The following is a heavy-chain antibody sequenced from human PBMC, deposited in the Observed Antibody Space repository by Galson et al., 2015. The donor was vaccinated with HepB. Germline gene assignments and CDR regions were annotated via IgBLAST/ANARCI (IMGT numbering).Heavy chain of an antibody. J-gene: IGHJ4*02. CDR1: GGSISSSSYY. Sequence: ETLSLTCTVSGGSISSSSYYWGWIRQPPGKGLEWIGSIYYSGSTYYNPSLKSRVTISVDTSKNQFSLKLSSVTAADTAVYYCARTGVPLWFGEFGWGQGTLVTVSS. CDR2: IYYSGST. V-gene: IGHV4-39*01. D-gene: IGHD3-10*01. CDR3: ARTGVPLWFGEFG.